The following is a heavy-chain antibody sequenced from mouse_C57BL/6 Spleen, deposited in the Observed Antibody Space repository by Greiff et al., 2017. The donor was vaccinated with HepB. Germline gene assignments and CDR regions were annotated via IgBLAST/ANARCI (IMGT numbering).Heavy chain of an antibody. V-gene: IGHV3-6*01. D-gene: IGHD2-4*01. CDR1: GYSITSGYY. Sequence: EVKLMESGPGLVKPSQSLSLTCSVPGYSITSGYYWNWIRQFPGNKLEWMGYISYDGSNNYNPSLKNRISITRDTSKNQFFLKLNSVTTEDTATYYCARDDYDGWFAYWGQGTLVTVSA. CDR2: ISYDGSN. J-gene: IGHJ3*01. CDR3: ARDDYDGWFAY.